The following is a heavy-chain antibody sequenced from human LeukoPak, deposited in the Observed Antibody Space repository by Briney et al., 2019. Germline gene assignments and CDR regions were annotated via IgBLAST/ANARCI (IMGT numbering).Heavy chain of an antibody. CDR3: ARVRDGDYYDY. CDR2: IYSGGST. D-gene: IGHD4-17*01. V-gene: IGHV3-66*01. J-gene: IGHJ4*02. CDR1: GFTVSSNY. Sequence: PGGSLRLSCAASGFTVSSNYMSWVRQAPGKGLEWVSVIYSGGSTYYADSVKGRFTISRDNSKNTLYLQMNSLRADDTAVYYRARVRDGDYYDYWGQGTQVTVSS.